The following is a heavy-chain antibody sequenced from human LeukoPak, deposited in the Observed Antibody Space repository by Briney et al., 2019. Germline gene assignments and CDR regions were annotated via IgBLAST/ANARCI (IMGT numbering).Heavy chain of an antibody. CDR3: ARRSIDYGDDDAFDI. CDR1: GYTFSGYS. J-gene: IGHJ3*02. CDR2: IIPILGIA. V-gene: IGHV1-69*02. D-gene: IGHD4-17*01. Sequence: GASVKVSCKASGYTFSGYSTCWVRQAPGQGLEWMGRIIPILGIANYAQKFQGRVTITADKSTSTAYMEPSSLRSEDTAVYYCARRSIDYGDDDAFDIWGQGTMVTVSS.